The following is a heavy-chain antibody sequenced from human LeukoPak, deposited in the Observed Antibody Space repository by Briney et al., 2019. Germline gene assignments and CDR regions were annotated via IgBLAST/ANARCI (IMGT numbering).Heavy chain of an antibody. CDR3: ARDLDYGDYGLFDY. CDR1: GFTFSSYW. Sequence: GGSLRLSCAASGFTFSSYWMSWVRQAPGKGLEWVANIKQDGSEKYYVDSVKGRFTISRDNAKNSLYLQMNSLRAEDTAVYYCARDLDYGDYGLFDYWGQGTLVTVSS. V-gene: IGHV3-7*01. D-gene: IGHD4-17*01. J-gene: IGHJ4*02. CDR2: IKQDGSEK.